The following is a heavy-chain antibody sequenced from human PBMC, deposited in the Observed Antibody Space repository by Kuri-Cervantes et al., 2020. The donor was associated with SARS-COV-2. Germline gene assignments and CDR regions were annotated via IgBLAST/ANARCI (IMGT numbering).Heavy chain of an antibody. D-gene: IGHD2-21*01. CDR3: SRHASYCRGDCYLRWFGP. V-gene: IGHV4-39*01. CDR2: IYYSGST. J-gene: IGHJ5*02. Sequence: SETLSLTCTVSGGSISSSSYYWGWIRQPPGKGLEWIGSIYYSGSTYYNPSLKSRVTISVDTSNNQFSLKLSSVTASDTAVYYCSRHASYCRGDCYLRWFGPWGQGSLVTVSS. CDR1: GGSISSSSYY.